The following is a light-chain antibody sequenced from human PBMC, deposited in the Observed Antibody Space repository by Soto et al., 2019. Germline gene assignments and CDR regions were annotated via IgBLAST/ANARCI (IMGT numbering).Light chain of an antibody. CDR2: EGS. J-gene: IGLJ1*01. CDR1: SSDVGNYNL. V-gene: IGLV2-23*01. Sequence: QSALTQPASVSGSPGQSITISCTGTSSDVGNYNLVSWYQQHPGKAPKLMIYEGSKRPSGVSNRFSGSKSGNTASLTISILQAEDEADSYCCSYAGSSTYVFGTGTKVTV. CDR3: CSYAGSSTYV.